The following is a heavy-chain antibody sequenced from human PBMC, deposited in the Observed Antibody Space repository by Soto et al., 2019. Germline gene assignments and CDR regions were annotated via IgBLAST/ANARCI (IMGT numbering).Heavy chain of an antibody. V-gene: IGHV1-69*01. CDR2: IIPISDTT. CDR1: GGTFSSYA. D-gene: IGHD2-2*01. Sequence: QVQLVQSGAEVKKPGSSVKVSCKASGGTFSSYAISWVRQAPGQGLEWMGGIIPISDTTSYAQKFQGRVTITADESTSTAYMEPRSLRSEDTAVYYCARSQGSSTSLEIYYYYYYGMDVWGQGTTVTVPS. J-gene: IGHJ6*02. CDR3: ARSQGSSTSLEIYYYYYYGMDV.